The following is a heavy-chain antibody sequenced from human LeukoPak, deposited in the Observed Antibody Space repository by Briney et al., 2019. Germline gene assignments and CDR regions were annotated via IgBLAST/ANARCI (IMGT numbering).Heavy chain of an antibody. CDR1: GLTFSSYS. D-gene: IGHD4-17*01. J-gene: IGHJ4*02. CDR2: ISFSSSTI. Sequence: GGSLRLSCAASGLTFSSYSMNWVRQAPGKGLEWVSYISFSSSTIYYADSVKGRFTISRDNAKNSVSLQMNGLRAEDTAVYYCARDRTVTPDDYWGQGTLVTVSS. CDR3: ARDRTVTPDDY. V-gene: IGHV3-48*01.